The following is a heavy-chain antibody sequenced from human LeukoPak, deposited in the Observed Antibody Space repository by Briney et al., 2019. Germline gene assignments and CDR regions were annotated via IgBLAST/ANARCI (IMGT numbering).Heavy chain of an antibody. CDR2: IYSGGST. D-gene: IGHD1-14*01. V-gene: IGHV3-53*01. CDR1: GFTVSSNY. J-gene: IGHJ3*02. CDR3: ARVARRGAFDI. Sequence: GGSLRLSCAASGFTVSSNYMSWVRQAPGKGLEWVSVIYSGGSTYYADSVKGRFTISRDNSKNTLYLQMNSLRAEDTAVYYCARVARRGAFDIWGQGTMVTVSS.